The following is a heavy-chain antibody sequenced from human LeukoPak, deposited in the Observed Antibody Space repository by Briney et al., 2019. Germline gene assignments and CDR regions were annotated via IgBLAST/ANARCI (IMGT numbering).Heavy chain of an antibody. CDR3: ARDGVVVAASDDY. Sequence: PSETLSLTCTVSGGSISSGDYYWSWIRQPPGKGLEWIGYIYYSGSTYYNPTLKSRVTISVDTSKNQFSLKLSSVTAADTAVSYRARDGVVVAASDDYWVQGTLVSVSS. J-gene: IGHJ4*02. CDR2: IYYSGST. V-gene: IGHV4-30-4*08. CDR1: GGSISSGDYY. D-gene: IGHD2-15*01.